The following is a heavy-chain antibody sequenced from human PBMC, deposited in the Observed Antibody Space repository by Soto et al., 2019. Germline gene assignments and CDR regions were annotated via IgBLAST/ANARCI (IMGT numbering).Heavy chain of an antibody. CDR2: ISYDGSNK. CDR3: AKDAGAKVAPAHDAFDI. CDR1: GFTFSSYG. J-gene: IGHJ3*02. Sequence: QVQLVESGGGVVQPGRSLRLSCAASGFTFSSYGMHWVRQAPGKGLEWVAVISYDGSNKYYADSVKGRFTISRDNSKNTLYLQMNSLRAEDTAVYYCAKDAGAKVAPAHDAFDIWGQGTMVTVSS. V-gene: IGHV3-30*18. D-gene: IGHD2-15*01.